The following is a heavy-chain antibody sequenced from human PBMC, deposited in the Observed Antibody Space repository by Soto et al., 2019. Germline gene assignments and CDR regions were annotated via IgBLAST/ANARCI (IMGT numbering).Heavy chain of an antibody. D-gene: IGHD3-3*01. CDR3: ARGGLRFLEWLFPPPYYGMDV. CDR1: GFTFSDHY. Sequence: EVQLVESGGGLVQPGGSLRLSCAASGFTFSDHYMDWVRQAPGKGLEWVGRTRNKANSYTTEYAASVKGRFTISRDDSKNSLYLQMNSLKAEDTAVYYCARGGLRFLEWLFPPPYYGMDVWGQGTTVTVSS. CDR2: TRNKANSYTT. J-gene: IGHJ6*02. V-gene: IGHV3-72*01.